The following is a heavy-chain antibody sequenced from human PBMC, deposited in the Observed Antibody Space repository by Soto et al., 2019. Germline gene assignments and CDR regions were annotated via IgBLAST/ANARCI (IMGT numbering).Heavy chain of an antibody. V-gene: IGHV4-34*01. Sequence: QVQLQQWGAGLLKPSETLSLTCAVYGGSFSGYYWSWLRQPPGKGLEWSGEINHRGSTNYNPSLKHRLTISIDTSKNQFALNPRSVTRADTPVYYCARGRRGGPPVPIHRYYYYYGMDVWGQGTTVTVSS. J-gene: IGHJ6*02. CDR3: ARGRRGGPPVPIHRYYYYYGMDV. CDR1: GGSFSGYY. D-gene: IGHD3-16*01. CDR2: INHRGST.